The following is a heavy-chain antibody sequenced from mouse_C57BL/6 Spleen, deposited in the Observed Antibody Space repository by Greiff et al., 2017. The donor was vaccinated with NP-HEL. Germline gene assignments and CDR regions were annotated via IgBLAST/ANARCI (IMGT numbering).Heavy chain of an antibody. Sequence: EVKLVESGGGLVQPGGSLKLSCAASGFTFSDYYMYWVRQTPEKRLEWVAYISNGGGSTYYPDTVKGRFTISRDNAKNTLYLQMSRLKSEDTAMYYCARAATPWYFDVWGTGTTVTVSS. CDR2: ISNGGGST. CDR3: ARAATPWYFDV. CDR1: GFTFSDYY. D-gene: IGHD1-2*01. J-gene: IGHJ1*03. V-gene: IGHV5-12*01.